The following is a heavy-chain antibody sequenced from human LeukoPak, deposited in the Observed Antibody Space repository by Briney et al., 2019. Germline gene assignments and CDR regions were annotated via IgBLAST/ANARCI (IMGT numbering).Heavy chain of an antibody. CDR2: MYHSGIT. J-gene: IGHJ5*02. V-gene: IGHV4-39*01. D-gene: IGHD6-13*01. CDR3: ARQDYSSPEGWFDP. CDR1: VGSITTTNYY. Sequence: SETLSLTCTVSVGSITTTNYYWAWIRQPPGRGLEWIGSMYHSGITYYNPSLKSRVTMSVDTSKDQFSLKLISATAADTAVYYCARQDYSSPEGWFDPWGHRTLVTVSS.